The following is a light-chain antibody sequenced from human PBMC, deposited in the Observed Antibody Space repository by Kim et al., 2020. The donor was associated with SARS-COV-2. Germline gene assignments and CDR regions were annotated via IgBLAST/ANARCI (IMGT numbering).Light chain of an antibody. CDR3: HQYNAWPPGDT. Sequence: EIVMKQSPATLSVSPGERATLSCRASQSVSSNLAWYQMKPGRAPRLLIYGASTRATGIPDRFSGSGSGTEFTLTISSLQSEDFALYYCHQYNAWPPGDTFGQGTKLEI. CDR2: GAS. J-gene: IGKJ2*01. V-gene: IGKV3-15*01. CDR1: QSVSSN.